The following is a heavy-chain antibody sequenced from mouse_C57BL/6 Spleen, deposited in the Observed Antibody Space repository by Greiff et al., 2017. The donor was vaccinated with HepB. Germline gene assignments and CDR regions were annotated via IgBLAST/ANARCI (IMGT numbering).Heavy chain of an antibody. CDR1: GYTFTSYW. Sequence: QVQLKQPGAELVRPGSSVKLSCKASGYTFTSYWMHWVKQRPIQGLEWIGNIDPSDSETHYNQKFKDKATLTVDKSSSTAYMQLSSLTSEDSAVYYCARCPPTGNLDYWGQGTTLTVSS. D-gene: IGHD4-1*02. V-gene: IGHV1-52*01. J-gene: IGHJ2*01. CDR2: IDPSDSET. CDR3: ARCPPTGNLDY.